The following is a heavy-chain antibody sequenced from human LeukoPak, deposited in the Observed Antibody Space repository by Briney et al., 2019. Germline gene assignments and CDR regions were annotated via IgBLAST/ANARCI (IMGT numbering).Heavy chain of an antibody. CDR2: IDHSGST. D-gene: IGHD1-26*01. J-gene: IGHJ4*02. Sequence: PSETLSLTCTVSGASISSGSHYWGWLRQAPGKGLEWIGNIDHSGSTNYNPSLKSRVTISVDTSTNHFSLKLSSVTAADTAVYFCAREARALKAYLDYWGQGTLVTVSS. CDR1: GASISSGSHY. CDR3: AREARALKAYLDY. V-gene: IGHV4-39*02.